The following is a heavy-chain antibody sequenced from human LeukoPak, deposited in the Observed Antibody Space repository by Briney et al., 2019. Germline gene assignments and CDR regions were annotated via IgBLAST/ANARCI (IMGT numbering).Heavy chain of an antibody. Sequence: SETLSLTCTVSGGSIGSSSYYWGWIRQPPGKGLEWIGEINHSGSTNYNPSLKSRVTISVDTSKNQFSLKLSSVTAADTAVYYCARGGVLLWFGKPNWFGPWGQGTLVTVSS. CDR3: ARGGVLLWFGKPNWFGP. CDR1: GGSIGSSSYY. CDR2: INHSGST. J-gene: IGHJ5*02. V-gene: IGHV4-39*07. D-gene: IGHD3-10*01.